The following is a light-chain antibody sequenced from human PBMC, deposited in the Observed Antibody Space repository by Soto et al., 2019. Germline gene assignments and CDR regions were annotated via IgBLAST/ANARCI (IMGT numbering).Light chain of an antibody. CDR2: AAS. CDR1: QGISSY. Sequence: IQLTQSPSSLSASVGDRVTITCRASQGISSYLAWYQQKPGKAPKLLIYAASTLQSGVPSRFSGSGSGTDFTLTICCLQPEDFATYYCQQLNSYPFFGPGTKVDIK. CDR3: QQLNSYPF. V-gene: IGKV1-9*01. J-gene: IGKJ3*01.